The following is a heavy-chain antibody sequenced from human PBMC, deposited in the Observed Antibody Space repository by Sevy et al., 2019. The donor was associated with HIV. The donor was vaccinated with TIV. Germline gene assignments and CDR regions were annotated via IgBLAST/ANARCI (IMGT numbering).Heavy chain of an antibody. Sequence: ASVKVSCKASGGTFSSYAISWVRQAPGQGLEWMGGIIPIFGTANYAQKFQGRVTITADKSTSTAYMELSSLRSEDTAVYYCASIGAYIGSGAFDIWGQWTMVTVSS. V-gene: IGHV1-69*06. D-gene: IGHD3-10*01. J-gene: IGHJ3*02. CDR1: GGTFSSYA. CDR3: ASIGAYIGSGAFDI. CDR2: IIPIFGTA.